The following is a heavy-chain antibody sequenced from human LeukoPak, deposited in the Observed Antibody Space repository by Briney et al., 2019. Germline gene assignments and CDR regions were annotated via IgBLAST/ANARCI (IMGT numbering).Heavy chain of an antibody. CDR1: GFTLSSYA. D-gene: IGHD3-3*01. Sequence: PGGSLRLSCAASGFTLSSYAMSWVRQAPGKGLEWVSAISGSGGSTYYADSVKGRFIISRDNSKNTLYLQMNSLRVEDTAVYYCAKDLWSGYPYFDYWGQGALVTVSS. CDR3: AKDLWSGYPYFDY. V-gene: IGHV3-23*01. CDR2: ISGSGGST. J-gene: IGHJ4*02.